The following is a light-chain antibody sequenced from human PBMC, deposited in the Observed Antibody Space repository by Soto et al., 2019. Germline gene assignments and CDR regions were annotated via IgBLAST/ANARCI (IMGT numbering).Light chain of an antibody. J-gene: IGKJ5*01. CDR2: DAS. CDR1: QSVSSY. V-gene: IGKV3-11*01. Sequence: EIVLTQSPATLSLSPGERATLSCRASQSVSSYLAWYQQKPGQAPRLLIYDASNRATGIPARFSGSGSGTDFTLTISSLQPDDSATYYCQQYNDYITFGQGTRLEIK. CDR3: QQYNDYIT.